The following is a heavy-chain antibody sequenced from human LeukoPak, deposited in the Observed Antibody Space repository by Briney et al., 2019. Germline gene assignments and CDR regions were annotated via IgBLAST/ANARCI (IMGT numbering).Heavy chain of an antibody. CDR1: GYSFTNYW. J-gene: IGHJ4*02. CDR2: INPDDSEI. Sequence: PGESLKISCKGSGYSFTNYWIGWVRQTPGKGLEWMGVINPDDSEIKYSPSLQGQVTISADKSISTAYLQWSSLKASDTAMYYCARAYCSSNNCYGRLGGYWGQGALVTVSS. V-gene: IGHV5-51*01. CDR3: ARAYCSSNNCYGRLGGY. D-gene: IGHD2-2*01.